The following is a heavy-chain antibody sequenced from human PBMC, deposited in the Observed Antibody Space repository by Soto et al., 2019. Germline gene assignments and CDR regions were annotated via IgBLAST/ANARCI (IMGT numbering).Heavy chain of an antibody. V-gene: IGHV3-23*01. Sequence: EVQLLESGGGLVQPGGSLRLSCAASGFTFSSYAMSWVRQAPGKGLEWVSAISGSDNTTYYADSVKGRFTISRDNSKNTMYMQMSSLRADDTAVYYCAPMGVWGQGTTVTVSS. CDR2: ISGSDNTT. CDR1: GFTFSSYA. J-gene: IGHJ6*02. CDR3: APMGV.